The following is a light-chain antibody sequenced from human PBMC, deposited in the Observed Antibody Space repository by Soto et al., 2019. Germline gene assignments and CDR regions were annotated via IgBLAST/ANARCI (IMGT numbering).Light chain of an antibody. Sequence: EIVLTQSPATLSVSPGERATLSCRASQSLNSNLVWYQQKPGQAPRLLIYGASTRATGIPARFSGSGSGTEFTLTISSLQSEDFAVYYCQQYNNWPPWTLGQGTKVEIK. J-gene: IGKJ1*01. CDR2: GAS. CDR1: QSLNSN. V-gene: IGKV3-15*01. CDR3: QQYNNWPPWT.